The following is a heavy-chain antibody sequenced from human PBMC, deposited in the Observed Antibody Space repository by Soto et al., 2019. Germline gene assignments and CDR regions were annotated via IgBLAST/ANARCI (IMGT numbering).Heavy chain of an antibody. Sequence: QLQLVESGGGVVQPEKSLRLSCEASGFTFSAFDMHWVRQAPGKGLEWVATVSYDGDSKYYASSVKGRFTISSDNSRNTLYLHMHRLRAEDTAIYYCTRDWSAVTGTPFDLWGQGTMVVVSS. D-gene: IGHD6-19*01. CDR1: GFTFSAFD. CDR3: TRDWSAVTGTPFDL. V-gene: IGHV3-30-3*01. J-gene: IGHJ3*01. CDR2: VSYDGDSK.